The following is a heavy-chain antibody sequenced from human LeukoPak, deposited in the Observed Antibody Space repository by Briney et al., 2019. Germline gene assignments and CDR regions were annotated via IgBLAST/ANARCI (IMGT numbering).Heavy chain of an antibody. CDR1: GGSIISDNTW. CDR2: IYHSGTT. V-gene: IGHV4-4*02. J-gene: IGHJ6*03. Sequence: SETLSLTCTVSGGSIISDNTWWTWVRQPPGKGLEWIGDIYHSGTTNYNPSLKSRVTISIDTSKNQFSLKLSSVTAADTAVYYCARRYFWNSYYYMDVWGKGTTVTVSS. CDR3: ARRYFWNSYYYMDV. D-gene: IGHD1/OR15-1a*01.